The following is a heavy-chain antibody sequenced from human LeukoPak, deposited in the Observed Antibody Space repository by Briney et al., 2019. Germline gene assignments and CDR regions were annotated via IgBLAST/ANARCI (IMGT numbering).Heavy chain of an antibody. J-gene: IGHJ4*02. CDR3: ARSTGYDVFDY. D-gene: IGHD5-12*01. Sequence: ASVKVSFKASGYTFTGYYMHWVRQAPGQGLEWMGWINPNSGGTNYAQKFQGRVTMTRDTSISTAYMELSRLRADDMAVYYCARSTGYDVFDYWGQGTLVTVSS. V-gene: IGHV1-2*02. CDR1: GYTFTGYY. CDR2: INPNSGGT.